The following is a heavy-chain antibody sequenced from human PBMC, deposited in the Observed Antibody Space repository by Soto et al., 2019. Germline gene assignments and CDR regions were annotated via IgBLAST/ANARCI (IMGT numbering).Heavy chain of an antibody. J-gene: IGHJ4*02. CDR1: GVTFSYSW. Sequence: GGALRLSSAASGVTFSYSWMSWVRQAPGKGLEWVGRIRSKTDGGTTDYAAPLKGRFTISRDDSKNTLYLQMNSLKTEDTAVYYCTTGTWAPNDYWGQGTLVTVSS. CDR3: TTGTWAPNDY. D-gene: IGHD3-16*01. V-gene: IGHV3-15*01. CDR2: IRSKTDGGTT.